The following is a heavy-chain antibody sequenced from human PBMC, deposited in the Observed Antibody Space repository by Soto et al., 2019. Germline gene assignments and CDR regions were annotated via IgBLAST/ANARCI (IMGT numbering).Heavy chain of an antibody. CDR1: LFTFSDYY. V-gene: IGHV3-11*05. D-gene: IGHD2-15*01. Sequence: PVWSLRLSCSSSLFTFSDYYMSLMLHDPGKGLEWVSYISSSSSYTNYADSVKGRLTISRDNAKNSLYLQMNSLRAEDTAVYYCARGLRGGTLTIEYWGQGTLVTVSS. J-gene: IGHJ4*02. CDR2: ISSSSSYT. CDR3: ARGLRGGTLTIEY.